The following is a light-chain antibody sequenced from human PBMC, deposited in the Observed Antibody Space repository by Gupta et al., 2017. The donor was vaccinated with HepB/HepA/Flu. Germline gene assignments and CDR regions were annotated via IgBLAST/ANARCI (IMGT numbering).Light chain of an antibody. V-gene: IGLV2-8*01. CDR3: SSYAGSNNWV. Sequence: QSALTHPPSASGSAGQSATLSCTGTSSDVGAYNYVSWYQQHPGKAPKLMIYEVSKRPSGVPDRFSGSKSGNTASLTVSGLQAEDEADYYCSSYAGSNNWVFGGGTKLTVL. J-gene: IGLJ3*02. CDR1: SSDVGAYNY. CDR2: EVS.